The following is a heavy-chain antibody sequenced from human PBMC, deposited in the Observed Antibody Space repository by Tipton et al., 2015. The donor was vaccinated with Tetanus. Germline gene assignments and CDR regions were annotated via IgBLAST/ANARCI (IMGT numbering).Heavy chain of an antibody. J-gene: IGHJ6*04. CDR1: GFIFSTYP. D-gene: IGHD1-14*01. CDR2: ISGSRLTP. Sequence: SLRLSCAASGFIFSTYPMTWVRQAPGKGLEWVAAISGSRLTPYYADSVKGRFTISRDNSKNTVSLQLNSLRADDTAIYYCAKEALGVLNLWGKGTTVIVSS. CDR3: AKEALGVLNL. V-gene: IGHV3-23*01.